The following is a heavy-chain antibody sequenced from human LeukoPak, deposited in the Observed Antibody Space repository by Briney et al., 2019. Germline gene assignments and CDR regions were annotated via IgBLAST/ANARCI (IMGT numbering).Heavy chain of an antibody. CDR1: RFTFSSYS. D-gene: IGHD4-17*01. Sequence: GGSLRLSCTASRFTFSSYSMNWVRQAPGMGLEWVAYISSSSIIIDYADSVKGRFTISRDNAKNSLYLQMNSLRAEDTAVYYCASCQSPVTTGCWFDPWGQGTLVTVSS. J-gene: IGHJ5*02. V-gene: IGHV3-48*01. CDR2: ISSSSIII. CDR3: ASCQSPVTTGCWFDP.